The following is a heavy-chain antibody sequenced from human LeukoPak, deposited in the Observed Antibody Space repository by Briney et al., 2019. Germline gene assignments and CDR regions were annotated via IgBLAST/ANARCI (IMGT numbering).Heavy chain of an antibody. CDR1: GFTFSSYA. J-gene: IGHJ3*02. D-gene: IGHD2/OR15-2a*01. CDR2: IYYSGST. V-gene: IGHV4-59*01. Sequence: GSLRLSCAASGFTFSSYAMSWIRQSPGKGQEWIGYIYYSGSTNDNPSLKSRVTISVDTSKNQFSLKLSSVTAADTAVYYCARVYGTDPAFDIWGQGTMVTVSS. CDR3: ARVYGTDPAFDI.